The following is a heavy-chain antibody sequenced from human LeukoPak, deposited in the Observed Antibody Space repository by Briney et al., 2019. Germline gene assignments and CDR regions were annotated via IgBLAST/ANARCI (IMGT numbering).Heavy chain of an antibody. V-gene: IGHV1-18*01. Sequence: ASVKVSCKASGYTFTSYGISWVRQAPGQGLEWMGWISAYNGNTNYAQKLQGIVTMTTDTSTSTAYMELRSLRSDDTAVYYCARPYDPYCSSTSCYRGYYFDYWGRGTLVTVSS. D-gene: IGHD2-2*02. CDR3: ARPYDPYCSSTSCYRGYYFDY. CDR2: ISAYNGNT. J-gene: IGHJ4*02. CDR1: GYTFTSYG.